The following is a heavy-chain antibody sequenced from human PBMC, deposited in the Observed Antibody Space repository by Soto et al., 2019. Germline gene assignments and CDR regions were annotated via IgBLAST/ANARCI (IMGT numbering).Heavy chain of an antibody. V-gene: IGHV3-53*01. CDR1: GFIVSSNY. J-gene: IGHJ4*02. D-gene: IGHD3-22*01. Sequence: EVQLVESGGGLIQPGGSLRLSCAASGFIVSSNYMSWVRQAPWKGLEWVSVIYRDGSTYYADSVKSRFTISRDNSKNTLYLQMNSLRAEDTAVYYCARNYFDSGGGFDYWGQGTLVTVSS. CDR2: IYRDGST. CDR3: ARNYFDSGGGFDY.